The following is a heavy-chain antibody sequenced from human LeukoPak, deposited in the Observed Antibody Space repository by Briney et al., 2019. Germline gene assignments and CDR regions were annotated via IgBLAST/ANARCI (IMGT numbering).Heavy chain of an antibody. D-gene: IGHD6-13*01. CDR1: GGSISSGGYS. Sequence: SETLSLTCAVSGGSISSGGYSWSWIRQPPGKGLEWIGYIYHSGSTYYNPSLKSRVTISVDRSKNQFSLKLSSETAADTAVYYCARVLGSSARFKGAYNWFDPWGQGTLVTVSS. CDR2: IYHSGST. CDR3: ARVLGSSARFKGAYNWFDP. J-gene: IGHJ5*02. V-gene: IGHV4-30-2*01.